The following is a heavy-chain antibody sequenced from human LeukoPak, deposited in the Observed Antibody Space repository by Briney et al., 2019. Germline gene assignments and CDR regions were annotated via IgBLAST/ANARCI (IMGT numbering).Heavy chain of an antibody. V-gene: IGHV1-69*13. D-gene: IGHD3-3*01. CDR3: ARGAPLTISGVVITFYFDY. CDR2: IIPIFGTA. Sequence: SVKVSCKASGGTFSSYAISWVRQAPGQGLEWMGGIIPIFGTANYAQKFQGRVTITADESTSTAYMELSSLRSEDTAVYYCARGAPLTISGVVITFYFDYWGQGTLVTVSS. J-gene: IGHJ4*02. CDR1: GGTFSSYA.